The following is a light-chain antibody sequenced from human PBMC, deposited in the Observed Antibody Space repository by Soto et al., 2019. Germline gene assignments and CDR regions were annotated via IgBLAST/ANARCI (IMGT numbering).Light chain of an antibody. CDR1: QSISSN. Sequence: EIVMTQSPASLSVSPGESATLSCRASQSISSNFVWYQQKPGQAPRLVIYAASIRATGIPARFSGSGSGTEFTLTISSLQSEDFAVYYCQQYNDWPPWTFGQGTKVEIK. J-gene: IGKJ1*01. V-gene: IGKV3D-15*01. CDR3: QQYNDWPPWT. CDR2: AAS.